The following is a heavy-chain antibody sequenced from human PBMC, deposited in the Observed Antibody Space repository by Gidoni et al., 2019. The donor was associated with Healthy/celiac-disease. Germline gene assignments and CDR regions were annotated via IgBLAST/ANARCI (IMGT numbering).Heavy chain of an antibody. V-gene: IGHV1-69*01. CDR3: ARVPGIVATISNWFDP. CDR2: IIPIFGTA. CDR1: GGTFSSYA. D-gene: IGHD5-12*01. J-gene: IGHJ5*02. Sequence: QVQLVQSGAEVKKPGSSVKVSCTASGGTFSSYAISWVRQAPGQGLEWMGGIIPIFGTATYAQKFQGRVTITADESTRKGYMEWSRLRAEDTAVYYCARVPGIVATISNWFDPWGQGTLVTVSS.